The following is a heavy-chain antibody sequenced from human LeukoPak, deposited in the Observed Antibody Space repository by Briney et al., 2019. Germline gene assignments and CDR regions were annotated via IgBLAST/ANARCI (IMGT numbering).Heavy chain of an antibody. CDR1: GGSFSGYY. Sequence: SETLSLTCAVYGGSFSGYYWSWIRQPPGKGLEWIGEINHSGSTNYNPSLKSRVTISVDTSKNQFSLKLSSVTAADTAVYYCARDRGYYDSSGYYYGGLDYWGQGTLVTVSS. CDR2: INHSGST. V-gene: IGHV4-34*01. D-gene: IGHD3-22*01. J-gene: IGHJ4*02. CDR3: ARDRGYYDSSGYYYGGLDY.